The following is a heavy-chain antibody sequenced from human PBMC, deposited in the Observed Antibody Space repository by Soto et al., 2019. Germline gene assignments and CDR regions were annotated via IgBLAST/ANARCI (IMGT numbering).Heavy chain of an antibody. Sequence: QVQLQQWGAGLLKPSETLSLTCAVYGGSFSGYYWSWIRQPPGKGLEWIGKINHSGSTNYNPSLKSRVTISVDTSKNQFSLKLSSVTAADTAVYYCARGQSSLLLDCWGQGVLVTVSS. V-gene: IGHV4-34*01. J-gene: IGHJ4*02. D-gene: IGHD2-8*02. CDR1: GGSFSGYY. CDR3: ARGQSSLLLDC. CDR2: INHSGST.